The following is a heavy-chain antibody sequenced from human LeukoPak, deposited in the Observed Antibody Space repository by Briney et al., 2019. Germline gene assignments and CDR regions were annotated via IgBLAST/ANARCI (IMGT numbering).Heavy chain of an antibody. Sequence: PSETLSLTCTVSGGSISSYYWTWIRQPPRKGLEWIGYIYYTGSTNYNPSLKSRVTISVDTPKNQFSLKLRSVTAADTAVYYCARNKLGKEYGMDVWGQGTTVTVSS. CDR1: GGSISSYY. D-gene: IGHD1-26*01. CDR2: IYYTGST. CDR3: ARNKLGKEYGMDV. J-gene: IGHJ6*02. V-gene: IGHV4-59*01.